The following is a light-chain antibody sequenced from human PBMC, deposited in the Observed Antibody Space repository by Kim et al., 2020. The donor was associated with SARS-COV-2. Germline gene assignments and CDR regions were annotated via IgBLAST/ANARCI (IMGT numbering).Light chain of an antibody. J-gene: IGKJ4*01. CDR2: GAS. V-gene: IGKV3-20*01. CDR1: QSVTSNY. CDR3: QQYGSSPR. Sequence: LPPGARATLSWRASQSVTSNYLAWYQQKPGQTPRLLIYGASSRATGIPDRFSGSGSGTDFTLTISRLEPEDFAVYYCQQYGSSPRFGGGTKVDIK.